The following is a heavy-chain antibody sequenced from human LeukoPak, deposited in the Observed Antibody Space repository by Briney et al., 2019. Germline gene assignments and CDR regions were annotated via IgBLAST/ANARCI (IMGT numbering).Heavy chain of an antibody. CDR1: GYTFTGYY. J-gene: IGHJ4*02. CDR2: INPNSGGT. CDR3: ARDRGELLRYFDWLPINYFDY. V-gene: IGHV1-2*02. Sequence: GASVKVSCKASGYTFTGYYMHWVRQAPRQGLEWMGWINPNSGGTNYAQKFQGRVTMTRDTSISTAYMELSRLRSDDTAVYYCARDRGELLRYFDWLPINYFDYWGQGTLVTVSS. D-gene: IGHD3-9*01.